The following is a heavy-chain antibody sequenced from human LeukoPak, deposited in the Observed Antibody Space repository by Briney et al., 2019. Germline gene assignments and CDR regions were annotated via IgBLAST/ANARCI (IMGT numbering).Heavy chain of an antibody. CDR1: GFTFDDYA. Sequence: GGSLRLSCAASGFTFDDYAMHWVRQAPGKGLEWVSHISWDGGSTYYADSVKGRFTISRDNSKNSLYLQMNSLRAEDTALYYCAKVKIGYDSSSLDFDYWGQGTLVTVSS. CDR2: ISWDGGST. D-gene: IGHD3-22*01. CDR3: AKVKIGYDSSSLDFDY. J-gene: IGHJ4*02. V-gene: IGHV3-43D*03.